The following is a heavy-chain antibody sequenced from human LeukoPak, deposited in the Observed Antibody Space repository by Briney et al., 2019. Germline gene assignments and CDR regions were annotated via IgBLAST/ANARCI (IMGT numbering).Heavy chain of an antibody. CDR3: ARDNYYDSSGYSRPLDY. D-gene: IGHD3-22*01. V-gene: IGHV4-59*01. CDR1: GGSTTSYY. J-gene: IGHJ4*02. CDR2: IYYSGST. Sequence: SETLSLTCTVSGGSTTSYYWSWIRQPPGKGLEWIGYIYYSGSTNYNPSLKSRVAISIDTSKNQFSLKLRSVTAADTAVYYCARDNYYDSSGYSRPLDYWGREPWSPSRQ.